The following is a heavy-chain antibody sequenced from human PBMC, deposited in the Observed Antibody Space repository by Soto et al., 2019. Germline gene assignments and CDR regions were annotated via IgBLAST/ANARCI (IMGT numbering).Heavy chain of an antibody. Sequence: QEQLLQSGAEVRKPGSSVKVSCKASGGTFDNYAVSWVRQAPGQGLEWMGGIIPMFETVNYAQRFQGRLTIAADESTSTAYMELTSLTSADTAIYFCARGFRTGNYGMDVWGQGTTVTVSS. D-gene: IGHD2-21*01. CDR2: IIPMFETV. V-gene: IGHV1-69*01. J-gene: IGHJ6*02. CDR3: ARGFRTGNYGMDV. CDR1: GGTFDNYA.